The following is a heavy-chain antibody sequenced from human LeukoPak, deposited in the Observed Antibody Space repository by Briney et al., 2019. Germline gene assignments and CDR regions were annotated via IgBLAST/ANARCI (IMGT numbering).Heavy chain of an antibody. D-gene: IGHD4-23*01. V-gene: IGHV1-2*02. CDR3: ARDGHGGNSFDF. CDR1: GSTFPGYI. J-gene: IGHJ4*02. CDR2: INANSGGT. Sequence: ASVKVSCKASGSTFPGYIIPWVGPPPGKGVKGMGWINANSGGTDYAQKFQDRVTMTRDTSISTAYMELSRLTSDDTAVYYCARDGHGGNSFDFWGQGTLVTVSS.